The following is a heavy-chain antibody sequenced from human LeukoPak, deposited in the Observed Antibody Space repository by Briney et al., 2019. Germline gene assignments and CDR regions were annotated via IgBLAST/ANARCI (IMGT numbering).Heavy chain of an antibody. J-gene: IGHJ4*02. V-gene: IGHV3-23*01. CDR3: AKVLPLDYYDSSGYYAG. CDR2: ISGSGGST. D-gene: IGHD3-22*01. Sequence: GKSLRLSCTASGFTFSSYAMSWVRQAPGKGLEWVSAISGSGGSTYYADSVKGRFTISRDNSKNTLYLQMNSLRAEDTAVYYCAKVLPLDYYDSSGYYAGWGQGTLVTVSS. CDR1: GFTFSSYA.